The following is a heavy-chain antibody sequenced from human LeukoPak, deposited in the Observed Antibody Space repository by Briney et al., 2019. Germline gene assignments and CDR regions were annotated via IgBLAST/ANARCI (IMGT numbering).Heavy chain of an antibody. V-gene: IGHV4-61*02. CDR1: GGSISSGSYY. Sequence: PSETLSLTCTVSGGSISSGSYYWSWIRQPAGKGLEWIGRIYTSGSTNYNPSLKSRVTISVDTPKNQFSLKLSSVTAADTAVYYCARDPDGYKFFDYWGRGSPVIVSS. D-gene: IGHD5-24*01. CDR3: ARDPDGYKFFDY. CDR2: IYTSGST. J-gene: IGHJ4*02.